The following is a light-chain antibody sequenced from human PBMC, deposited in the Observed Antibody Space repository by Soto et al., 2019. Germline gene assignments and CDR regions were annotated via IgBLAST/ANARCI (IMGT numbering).Light chain of an antibody. J-gene: IGKJ5*01. Sequence: EIVMTQPQATLSVSPGERATLSGRASRSVSSNLAWYQQKPGQAPRLLIYGASTRATGIPARFSGSGSGTEFTLTISSLQSEDFAVYYCQQYNNWPPITFGQGTRLEIK. CDR1: RSVSSN. CDR3: QQYNNWPPIT. V-gene: IGKV3-15*01. CDR2: GAS.